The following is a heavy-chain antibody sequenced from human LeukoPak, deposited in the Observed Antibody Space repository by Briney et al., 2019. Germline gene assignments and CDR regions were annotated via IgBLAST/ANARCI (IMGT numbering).Heavy chain of an antibody. CDR1: GFTFSSYS. V-gene: IGHV3-48*04. CDR2: IGSSSSTI. J-gene: IGHJ3*02. CDR3: ARPAVVTGVDAFDI. Sequence: GGSLRLSCAASGFTFSSYSMNWVRQAPGKGLEWVSYIGSSSSTIYYADSVKGRFTISRDNAKNSLYLQMNSLRAEDTAVYYCARPAVVTGVDAFDIWGQGTMVTVSS. D-gene: IGHD4-23*01.